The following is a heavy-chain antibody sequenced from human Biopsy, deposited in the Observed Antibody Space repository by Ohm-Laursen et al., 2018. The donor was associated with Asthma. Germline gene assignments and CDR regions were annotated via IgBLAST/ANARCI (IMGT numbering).Heavy chain of an antibody. CDR2: INSVFGTT. Sequence: SSVKVSCKSLGGTFNTYVIGWVQQAPGQGLEWMGGINSVFGTTTYPQKFQDRVTITADDSTSTVYMELSSLRSEDTAVYYCARKAGSCISRTCYSLDFWDQGTLVTVSS. CDR1: GGTFNTYV. J-gene: IGHJ4*02. CDR3: ARKAGSCISRTCYSLDF. V-gene: IGHV1-69*01. D-gene: IGHD2-2*01.